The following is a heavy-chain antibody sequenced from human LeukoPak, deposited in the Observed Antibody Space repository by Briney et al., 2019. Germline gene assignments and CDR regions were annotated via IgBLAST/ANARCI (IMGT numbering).Heavy chain of an antibody. CDR2: IRYDGSNK. J-gene: IGHJ6*03. CDR3: ASPNSSSWHYYYMDV. Sequence: GGSLRLSCAASGFTFCSYGMHWVRQAPGKGLEWVAFIRYDGSNKYYADSVKGRFTISRDNSKNTLYLQMNSLRAEDTAVYYCASPNSSSWHYYYMDVWGKGTTVTVSS. V-gene: IGHV3-30*02. D-gene: IGHD6-13*01. CDR1: GFTFCSYG.